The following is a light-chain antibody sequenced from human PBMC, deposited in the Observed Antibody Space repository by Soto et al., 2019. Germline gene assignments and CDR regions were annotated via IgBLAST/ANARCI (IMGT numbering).Light chain of an antibody. J-gene: IGKJ3*01. Sequence: EIVRTQAPATLSVSPGERATLSCRASQSVSSNLAWYQQKPGQAPRLLIYGASTRATGIPARFSGSGSGTEFTLTLSSLQSEDFAVYYCQQYNNWLFTFGPGTKVDLK. V-gene: IGKV3-15*01. CDR1: QSVSSN. CDR2: GAS. CDR3: QQYNNWLFT.